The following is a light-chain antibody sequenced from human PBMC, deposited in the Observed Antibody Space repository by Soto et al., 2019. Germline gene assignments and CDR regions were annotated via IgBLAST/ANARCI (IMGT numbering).Light chain of an antibody. CDR1: QSISSY. V-gene: IGKV1-39*01. CDR3: QQSYGTSWT. CDR2: AAS. J-gene: IGKJ1*01. Sequence: DIQMTQSPSSLSASVGDRVTITCRASQSISSYLNWYQQKPGKAPKLLIYAASSLQSGVPSRFSGSGSGTDFTLTISSRQPEDFATYYCQQSYGTSWTFGQGTKVEIK.